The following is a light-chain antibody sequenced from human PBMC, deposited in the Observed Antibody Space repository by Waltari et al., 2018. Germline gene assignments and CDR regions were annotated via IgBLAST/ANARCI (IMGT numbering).Light chain of an antibody. CDR1: SIDVGNYKY. Sequence: QSALTQPRSVSGSPGQSVTISCTGTSIDVGNYKYVSWYQQHPGKVPKVMIYDVSRRPSGVPDRFSGSKSGNTATLTISGRQADDEAEYYCCSYAGSYTILFGTGTTDTVL. CDR2: DVS. CDR3: CSYAGSYTIL. J-gene: IGLJ1*01. V-gene: IGLV2-11*01.